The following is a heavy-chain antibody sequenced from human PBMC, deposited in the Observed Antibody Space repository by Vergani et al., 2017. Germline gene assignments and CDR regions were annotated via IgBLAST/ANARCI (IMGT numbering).Heavy chain of an antibody. Sequence: QVQLQQWGGGLLKPSETLSLTCVVNGGSFTSYHWTWIRQSPGEGLEWVGDIDHTGRPDYNPSLKIRLTMSVDKSRNQFSLTLNAVTATDTAIYFCARVNTETNGHLYYYYDRDVWGEGTAV. CDR3: ARVNTETNGHLYYYYDRDV. CDR1: GGSFTSYH. J-gene: IGHJ6*01. CDR2: IDHTGRP. V-gene: IGHV4-34*01. D-gene: IGHD4-11*01.